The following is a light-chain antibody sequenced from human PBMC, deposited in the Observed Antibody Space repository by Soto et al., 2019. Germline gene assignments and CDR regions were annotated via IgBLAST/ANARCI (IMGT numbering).Light chain of an antibody. V-gene: IGLV2-8*01. CDR3: SSYSGNNHVGG. CDR1: NNTIGVYAY. J-gene: IGLJ1*01. CDR2: DIT. Sequence: QSAMRQDRSECGSRGESVNISCTGTNNTIGVYAYVSWYQQHPVEVPKLISYDITRRPSGVPDRFSGSSSGNFASLTISGLQAEDEADYYCSSYSGNNHVGGFGTGTKVTVL.